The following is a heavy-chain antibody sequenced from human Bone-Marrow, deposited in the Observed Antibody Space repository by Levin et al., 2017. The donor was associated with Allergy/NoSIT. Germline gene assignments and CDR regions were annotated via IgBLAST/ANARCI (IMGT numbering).Heavy chain of an antibody. CDR3: ARLSKVSGGYTPDF. CDR1: GYTFTTDW. D-gene: IGHD6-19*01. V-gene: IGHV5-51*01. Sequence: GESLKISCQGSGYTFTTDWIGWVRQVPGKGLEWMGIIYPGDSDTRYNPSLQGQVTISADRSITTAYLQWSSLKASDTGMYYCARLSKVSGGYTPDFWGQGTLVTVSS. CDR2: IYPGDSDT. J-gene: IGHJ4*02.